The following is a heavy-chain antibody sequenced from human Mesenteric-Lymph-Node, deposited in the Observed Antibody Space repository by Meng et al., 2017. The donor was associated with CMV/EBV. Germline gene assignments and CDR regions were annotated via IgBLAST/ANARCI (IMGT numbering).Heavy chain of an antibody. CDR2: IKSKTDGGTI. CDR3: TTVAPGYYFDY. J-gene: IGHJ4*02. V-gene: IGHV3-15*01. Sequence: GESLKISCAASGFTFSNAWMSWVRQAPGKGLEWVGRIKSKTDGGTIDYAAPVKGRFTISRDDSKNTLYLQMNSLKTEDTAVYYCTTVAPGYYFDYWGQGTLVTVSS. CDR1: GFTFSNAW. D-gene: IGHD3-10*01.